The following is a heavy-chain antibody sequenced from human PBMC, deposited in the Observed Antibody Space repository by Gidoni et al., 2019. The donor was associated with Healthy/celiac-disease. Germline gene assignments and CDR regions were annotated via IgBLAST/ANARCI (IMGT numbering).Heavy chain of an antibody. J-gene: IGHJ6*02. CDR3: AKDPGTAVTKTYYYYGMDV. V-gene: IGHV3-43*02. CDR1: GFTFDDYA. CDR2: ISGDGGST. Sequence: EVQLVESGGGVVQPGGSLRLSCAASGFTFDDYAMPWVRQAPGKGLEWVSLISGDGGSTYYADSVKGRFTISRDNSKNSLYLQMNSLRTEDTALYYCAKDPGTAVTKTYYYYGMDVWGQGTTVTVSS. D-gene: IGHD4-4*01.